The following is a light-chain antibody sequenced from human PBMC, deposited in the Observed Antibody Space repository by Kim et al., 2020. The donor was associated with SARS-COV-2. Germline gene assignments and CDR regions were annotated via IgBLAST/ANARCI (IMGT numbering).Light chain of an antibody. CDR2: GKN. V-gene: IGLV3-19*01. CDR3: NSRGSNDNVL. CDR1: SLRSYY. J-gene: IGLJ2*01. Sequence: ELTQDPAVSVALGQTVRITCQGDSLRSYYATWYQQKPGQAPIVVIYGKNNRPSGIPDRFSGSSSGDTASLTITGTQAGDEADYYCNSRGSNDNVLFGGGTQLTVL.